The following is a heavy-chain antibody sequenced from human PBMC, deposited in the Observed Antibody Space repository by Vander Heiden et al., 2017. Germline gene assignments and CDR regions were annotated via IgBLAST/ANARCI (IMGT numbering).Heavy chain of an antibody. CDR1: GGSISSSSYS. V-gene: IGHV4-39*01. Sequence: QLQLQASGPGLVEPSETLSLTCTVSGGSISSSSYSWGWIRQPRGKGLEWIGSIYYSGSTYYNPSLKSRVTISVDTSKNQFSLKLSSVTAADTAVYYCARRQYYYDSSGYYSDWFDPWGQGTLVTVSS. D-gene: IGHD3-22*01. CDR2: IYYSGST. J-gene: IGHJ5*02. CDR3: ARRQYYYDSSGYYSDWFDP.